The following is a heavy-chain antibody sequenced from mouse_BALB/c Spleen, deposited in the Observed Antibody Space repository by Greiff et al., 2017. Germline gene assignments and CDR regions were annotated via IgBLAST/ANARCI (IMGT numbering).Heavy chain of an antibody. Sequence: QVQLKQSGAELMKPGASVKISCKATGYTFSSYWIEWVKQRPGHGLEWIGEILPGSGSTNYNEKFKGKATFTADTSSNTAYMQLSSLTSEDSAVYYCARAGRYDWFAYWGQGTLVTVSA. CDR1: GYTFSSYW. J-gene: IGHJ3*01. CDR3: ARAGRYDWFAY. V-gene: IGHV1-9*01. D-gene: IGHD2-14*01. CDR2: ILPGSGST.